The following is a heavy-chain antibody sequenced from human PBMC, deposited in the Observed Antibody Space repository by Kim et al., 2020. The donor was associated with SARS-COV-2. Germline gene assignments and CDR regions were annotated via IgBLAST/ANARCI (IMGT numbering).Heavy chain of an antibody. Sequence: GGSLRLSCAASGFTFSSHWMTWVRQAPGKGLEWVAHIKEDGSDKNYVDPVKGRFTISRDNAKNSLYLQMSNLRAEDTAVYFCAILGTSGLASWGQGTLVTVSS. D-gene: IGHD2-2*01. J-gene: IGHJ4*02. CDR3: AILGTSGLAS. V-gene: IGHV3-7*03. CDR1: GFTFSSHW. CDR2: IKEDGSDK.